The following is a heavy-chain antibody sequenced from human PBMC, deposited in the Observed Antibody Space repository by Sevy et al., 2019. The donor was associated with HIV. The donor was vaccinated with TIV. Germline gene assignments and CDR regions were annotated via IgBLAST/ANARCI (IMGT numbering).Heavy chain of an antibody. CDR3: ARNTPRYYYDSSGRSGGMDV. J-gene: IGHJ6*02. CDR1: GGSISSSSYY. Sequence: SETLSLTCTVSGGSISSSSYYWGWIRQPPGKGLEWIGSIYYSGGTYYNPSLKSRVTISVDTSKNQFSLKLSSVTAADTAVYYCARNTPRYYYDSSGRSGGMDVWGQGTTVTVSS. V-gene: IGHV4-39*01. D-gene: IGHD3-22*01. CDR2: IYYSGGT.